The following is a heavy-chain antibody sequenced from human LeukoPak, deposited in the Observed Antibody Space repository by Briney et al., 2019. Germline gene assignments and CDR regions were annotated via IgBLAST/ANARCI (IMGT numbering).Heavy chain of an antibody. J-gene: IGHJ6*02. CDR2: ISGSGGST. Sequence: SGGSLRLSCAASGFTFSSYAMSWVRQAPGKGLEWVSAISGSGGSTYYADSVKGRFTISRDNAKNSLYLQMNSLRAEDTAVYYCARDHHAHIVVVPAAKVVGMDVWGQGTTVTVSS. CDR1: GFTFSSYA. D-gene: IGHD2-2*01. CDR3: ARDHHAHIVVVPAAKVVGMDV. V-gene: IGHV3-23*01.